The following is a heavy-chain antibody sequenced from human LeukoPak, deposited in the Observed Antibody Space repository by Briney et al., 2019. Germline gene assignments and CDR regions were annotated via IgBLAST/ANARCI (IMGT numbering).Heavy chain of an antibody. CDR2: ITTSGTTT. CDR1: GFTFDSYK. D-gene: IGHD2/OR15-2a*01. J-gene: IGHJ4*02. CDR3: ARVLFHSLAVFDY. Sequence: PGGSLRLSCAAAGFTFDSYKMIWVRQAPGKGLEWVSYITTSGTTTYYADSLKGRFTISRDNAKNSLYLQMNSLRAEDTAVYYCARVLFHSLAVFDYWGQGTLVTVSS. V-gene: IGHV3-48*03.